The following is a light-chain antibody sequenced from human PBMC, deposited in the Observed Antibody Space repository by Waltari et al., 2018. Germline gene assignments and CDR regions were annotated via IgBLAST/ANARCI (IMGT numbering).Light chain of an antibody. CDR2: RSN. Sequence: QSVLTQPPSASGTPGPRVTISCSGSSSHIGNNFVTWYQQLPGMAPTLLIYRSNQRPSGVPDRFSGSKSGTTASLAISGLRSEDEADYYCAAWDDSLSLYVFGTGTKVTVL. V-gene: IGLV1-47*01. CDR1: SSHIGNNF. J-gene: IGLJ1*01. CDR3: AAWDDSLSLYV.